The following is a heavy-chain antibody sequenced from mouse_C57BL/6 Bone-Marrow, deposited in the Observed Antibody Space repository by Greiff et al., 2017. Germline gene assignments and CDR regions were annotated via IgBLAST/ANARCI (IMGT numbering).Heavy chain of an antibody. J-gene: IGHJ2*01. V-gene: IGHV1-54*01. Sequence: VQLQQSGAELVRPGTSVKVSCKASGYAFTNYLLEWVKQRPGQGLEWIGVIHPGSGGTNYNEKFKGKATLTADKSSSTAYMQLSSLTSEDSAVYFCARSQITTVVAPYYFDYWGQGTTLTVSS. CDR3: ARSQITTVVAPYYFDY. D-gene: IGHD1-1*01. CDR2: IHPGSGGT. CDR1: GYAFTNYL.